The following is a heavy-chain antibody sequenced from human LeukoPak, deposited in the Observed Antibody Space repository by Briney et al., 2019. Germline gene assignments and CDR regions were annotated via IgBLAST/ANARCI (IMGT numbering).Heavy chain of an antibody. CDR3: ARDREGGSGWFDP. Sequence: GASVKVSCKASGYTXTGYYMHWVRQAPGQGLEWMGWINPNSGGTNYEQKFQGRVTMTRDTSISTAYMELSRLRSDDTAVYYCARDREGGSGWFDPWGQGTLVTVSS. CDR2: INPNSGGT. J-gene: IGHJ5*02. V-gene: IGHV1-2*02. D-gene: IGHD3-16*01. CDR1: GYTXTGYY.